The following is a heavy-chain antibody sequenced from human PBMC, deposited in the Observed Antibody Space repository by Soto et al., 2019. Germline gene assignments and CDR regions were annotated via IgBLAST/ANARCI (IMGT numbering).Heavy chain of an antibody. D-gene: IGHD3-3*01. CDR3: TTYFWSGSYYYYGMNV. CDR2: IKSKTDGLTT. CDR1: GFTFSHSW. Sequence: GGSLRLSWAASGFTFSHSWMSWVRQAPGKGLEWVGRIKSKTDGLTTDYAASVKGRFTSSRDDSKNTLYLKMSSLKTEHTAVYYCTTYFWSGSYYYYGMNVRGQGTRVTVSS. V-gene: IGHV3-15*01. J-gene: IGHJ6*02.